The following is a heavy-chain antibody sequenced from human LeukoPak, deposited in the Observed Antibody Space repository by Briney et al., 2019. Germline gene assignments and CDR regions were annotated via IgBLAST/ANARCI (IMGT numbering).Heavy chain of an antibody. V-gene: IGHV5-51*01. CDR1: GCSFTSYW. CDR3: ARHGAAAGTFYFDY. D-gene: IGHD6-13*01. J-gene: IGHJ4*02. Sequence: GESLKISCKGSGCSFTSYWVGWVRQMPGKGLEWMGIIYPGDSDTRYRPSFQGQVTISADKSISTAYLQWSSLQASDTAMYYCARHGAAAGTFYFDYWGQGTLVTVSS. CDR2: IYPGDSDT.